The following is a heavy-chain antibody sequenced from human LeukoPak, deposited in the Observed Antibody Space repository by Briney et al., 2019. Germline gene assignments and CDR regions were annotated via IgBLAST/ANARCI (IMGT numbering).Heavy chain of an antibody. V-gene: IGHV4-39*01. CDR2: IYYSGST. J-gene: IGHJ5*02. CDR3: ARRVYGGKMHRWFDP. Sequence: KPSETLSLTCTVSGVSISSSSYYWGWIRQPPGKGLEWIGSIYYSGSTYYNPSLKRRVTISVDTSKNQFSLKLSSVTAADTAVYYCARRVYGGKMHRWFDPWGQGTLVTVSS. D-gene: IGHD4-23*01. CDR1: GVSISSSSYY.